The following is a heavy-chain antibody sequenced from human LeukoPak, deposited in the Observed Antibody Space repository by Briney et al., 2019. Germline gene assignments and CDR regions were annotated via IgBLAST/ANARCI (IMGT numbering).Heavy chain of an antibody. CDR3: ATEYIGSYNY. D-gene: IGHD1-26*01. Sequence: GGSLRLSCAASGFTFNIAWMSWVRQAPGGGLEWVGHIRSQTDGGTTDYAAPVKGRFSISRDDSTNTLYLQMNSLRTEGTAVYYCATEYIGSYNYWGQGTLVTVSS. J-gene: IGHJ4*02. CDR1: GFTFNIAW. CDR2: IRSQTDGGTT. V-gene: IGHV3-15*05.